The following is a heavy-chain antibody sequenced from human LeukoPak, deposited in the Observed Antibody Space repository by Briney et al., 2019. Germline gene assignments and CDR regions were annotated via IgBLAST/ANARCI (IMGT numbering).Heavy chain of an antibody. J-gene: IGHJ4*02. D-gene: IGHD4-17*01. CDR2: ISGSGGST. CDR1: GFTFSSYG. Sequence: GGSLRLSYAASGFTFSSYGMTWVRQAPGKGLEWVSGISGSGGSTYYADSVKGRFTITRDNSKNTLYLQMNSLRAEDTATYYCAKVGPSTVTRDYWGQGTLVTVSS. CDR3: AKVGPSTVTRDY. V-gene: IGHV3-23*01.